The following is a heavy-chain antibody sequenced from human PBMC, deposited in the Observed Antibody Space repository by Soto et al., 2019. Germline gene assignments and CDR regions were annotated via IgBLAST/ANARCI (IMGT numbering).Heavy chain of an antibody. V-gene: IGHV3-30*18. CDR1: GFTFSNYG. D-gene: IGHD6-6*01. Sequence: QVQLVESGGGVVQPGRSLRLSCAASGFTFSNYGIHWVRQAPGKGLEWVAVISYDGSNKYYADSVKGRFTISRDNSKNSLYLQMNSLRAEDTAVYYCAKQYSSSSWRLDYWGKGTLVTVSS. CDR2: ISYDGSNK. CDR3: AKQYSSSSWRLDY. J-gene: IGHJ4*02.